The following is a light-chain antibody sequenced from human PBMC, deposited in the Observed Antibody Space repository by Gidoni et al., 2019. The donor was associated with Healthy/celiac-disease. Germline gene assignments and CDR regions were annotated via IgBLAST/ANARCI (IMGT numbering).Light chain of an antibody. CDR2: AAS. J-gene: IGKJ4*01. Sequence: DIQMTQSPSSLSVSVGDRVTITCRASQSISSYLNWYQQKPGKATKRLIYAASSLQTGVPSRFLGSGSWSDFTLTIRSLKPEDSSTYYCQRSYCPPLSFGGGAKVEI. CDR3: QRSYCPPLS. V-gene: IGKV1-39*01. CDR1: QSISSY.